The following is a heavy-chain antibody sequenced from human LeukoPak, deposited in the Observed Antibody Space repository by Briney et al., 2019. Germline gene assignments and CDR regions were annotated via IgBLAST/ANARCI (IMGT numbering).Heavy chain of an antibody. J-gene: IGHJ6*03. CDR2: IYYSGST. CDR3: ARSGYSYGSGDYYYMDV. CDR1: GGSISSYY. Sequence: SETLSLTCTVSGGSISSYYWSWIRQPPGKGLEWLGYIYYSGSTNYNPSLKSRVTISVDTSKNQFSLKLSSVTAADTAVYYCARSGYSYGSGDYYYMDVWGKGTTVTVSS. V-gene: IGHV4-59*01. D-gene: IGHD5-18*01.